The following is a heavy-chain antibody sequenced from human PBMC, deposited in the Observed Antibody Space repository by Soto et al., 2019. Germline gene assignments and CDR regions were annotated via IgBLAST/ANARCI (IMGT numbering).Heavy chain of an antibody. CDR2: ISDNSSVI. D-gene: IGHD2-8*01. CDR1: GFTFSTYS. CDR3: ARDRDAYCSKGICSGPYFDY. Sequence: EVQLVESGGGLVQPGGSLRLSCAASGFTFSTYSINWVRQAPGKGLEWISYISDNSSVIYYADAVKGRFTISRDNAKNSLYLQMNSLRDEDTAVYYWARDRDAYCSKGICSGPYFDYWGQGTLVTVSS. J-gene: IGHJ4*02. V-gene: IGHV3-48*02.